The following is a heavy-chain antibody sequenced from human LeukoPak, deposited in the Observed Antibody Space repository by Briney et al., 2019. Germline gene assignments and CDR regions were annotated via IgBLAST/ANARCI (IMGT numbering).Heavy chain of an antibody. CDR1: GYTFTSYG. CDR2: ISAYNGNT. Sequence: ASVKVSCKASGYTFTSYGISWVRQAPGQGLEWMGWISAYNGNTNYAQKLQGRVTITTDTSTSTAYMELRSLRSDDTAVYYCARATWSGYSYGYEVDYWDQGTLVTVSS. J-gene: IGHJ4*02. D-gene: IGHD5-18*01. CDR3: ARATWSGYSYGYEVDY. V-gene: IGHV1-18*01.